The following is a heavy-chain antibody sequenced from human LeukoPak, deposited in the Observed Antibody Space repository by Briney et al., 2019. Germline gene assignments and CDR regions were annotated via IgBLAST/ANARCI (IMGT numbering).Heavy chain of an antibody. CDR2: IYTSGST. V-gene: IGHV4-61*02. CDR3: ASEYSYGLDAFDI. CDR1: GGSISSGSYY. D-gene: IGHD5-18*01. J-gene: IGHJ3*02. Sequence: SETLSLTCTVSGGSISSGSYYWSWIRQPAGKGLEWIGRIYTSGSTNYNTSLKSRVAISVDTSKNQFSLKLSSVTAADTAVYYCASEYSYGLDAFDIWGQGTMVTVSS.